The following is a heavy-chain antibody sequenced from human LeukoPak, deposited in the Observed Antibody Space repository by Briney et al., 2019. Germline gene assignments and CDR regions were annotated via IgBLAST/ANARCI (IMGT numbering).Heavy chain of an antibody. D-gene: IGHD6-13*01. CDR3: ARSLAAAGNYYYYGMDV. J-gene: IGHJ6*02. Sequence: ASVKVSCKAFGYKLTDYWIHWVRQAPGQGLEWMGWIDPSSGGTNYAQNFKGRVTLTRDTSISTVYMEMSRLISDDTAVYYCARSLAAAGNYYYYGMDVWGQGTTVTVSS. CDR1: GYKLTDYW. CDR2: IDPSSGGT. V-gene: IGHV1-2*02.